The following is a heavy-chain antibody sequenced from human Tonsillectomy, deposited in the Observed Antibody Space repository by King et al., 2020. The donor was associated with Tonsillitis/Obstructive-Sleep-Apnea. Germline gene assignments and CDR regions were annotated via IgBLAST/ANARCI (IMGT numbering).Heavy chain of an antibody. J-gene: IGHJ5*02. Sequence: VQLQQWGAGLLKPSETLSLTCAVYGGSFSGYYWSWIRQPPGKGLEWIGEINHSGSTNYNPSLKIRVTISVDTSKNQFSLKLSSVTAADTAVYYCASLGYCSSTSCPSPINWFDPWGQGTLVTVSS. CDR2: INHSGST. CDR1: GGSFSGYY. V-gene: IGHV4-34*01. D-gene: IGHD2-2*01. CDR3: ASLGYCSSTSCPSPINWFDP.